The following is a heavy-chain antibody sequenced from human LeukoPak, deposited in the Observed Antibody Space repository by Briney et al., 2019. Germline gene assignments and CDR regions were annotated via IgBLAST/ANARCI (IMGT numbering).Heavy chain of an antibody. CDR2: INHSGST. J-gene: IGHJ4*02. D-gene: IGHD6-6*01. CDR1: GGSFSGYY. CDR3: ARGGGKAARPYYFDY. Sequence: PSETLSLTCAVYGGSFSGYYWSWIRQPPGKGLEWIGEINHSGSTNYNPSLKSRVTISVDTSKNQFSLKLSSVTAADTAVYYCARGGGKAARPYYFDYWGQGTLATVSS. V-gene: IGHV4-34*01.